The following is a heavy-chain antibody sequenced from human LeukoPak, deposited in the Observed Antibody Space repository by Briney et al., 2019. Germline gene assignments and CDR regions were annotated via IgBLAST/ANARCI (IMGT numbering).Heavy chain of an antibody. CDR1: GYTFTGYY. D-gene: IGHD3-3*01. CDR2: INPNSGGT. CDR3: AKQTNDFWSGSARSYYYYYGMDV. Sequence: ASVKVSCTASGYTFTGYYMHWVRQAPGQGLEWMGWINPNSGGTNYAQKFQGRVTMTRDTSISTAYMELSRLRSDDTAVYYCAKQTNDFWSGSARSYYYYYGMDVWGQGTTVTVSS. J-gene: IGHJ6*02. V-gene: IGHV1-2*02.